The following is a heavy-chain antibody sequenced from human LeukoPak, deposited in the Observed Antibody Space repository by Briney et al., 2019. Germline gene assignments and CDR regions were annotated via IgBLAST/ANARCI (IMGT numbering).Heavy chain of an antibody. V-gene: IGHV4-59*01. CDR2: IYYSGGT. Sequence: SGTLCLTGTASGVSISSYYRSWIRQPPGKRLEWIWYIYYSGGTTYNPSLRSGLTISVDKSNKQLSFMLITVTAADTAVYYCAGIDYGVNGWFDPWGQGTLVTVSS. CDR3: AGIDYGVNGWFDP. J-gene: IGHJ5*02. D-gene: IGHD4-17*01. CDR1: GVSISSYY.